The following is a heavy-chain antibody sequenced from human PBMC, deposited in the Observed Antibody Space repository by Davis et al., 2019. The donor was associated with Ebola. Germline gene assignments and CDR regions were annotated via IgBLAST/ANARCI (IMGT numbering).Heavy chain of an antibody. Sequence: GGSLRLSCAASGFTFSSYAMSWVRQAPGKGLEWVGRIKGKTDGGTTDYAAPVRGRFTISRDDSKNMLYLQMNSLKTEDTAIYYCTADVIPATTRGVYYYYYYMDVWGEGTTVAVSS. J-gene: IGHJ6*03. CDR3: TADVIPATTRGVYYYYYYMDV. CDR2: IKGKTDGGTT. CDR1: GFTFSSYA. D-gene: IGHD2-2*01. V-gene: IGHV3-15*01.